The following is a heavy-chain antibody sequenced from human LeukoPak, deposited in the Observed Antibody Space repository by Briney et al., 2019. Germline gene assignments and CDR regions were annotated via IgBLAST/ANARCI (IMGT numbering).Heavy chain of an antibody. V-gene: IGHV3-30*02. D-gene: IGHD2-2*01. CDR3: AKGDSYCSSTSCYVGEPFDY. Sequence: GGSLRLSCAASGFTFSSYGMHWVRQAPGKGLEWVAFIRYDGSNKYYADSVKGRFTISRDNSKNTLYLRMNSLRAEDTAVYYCAKGDSYCSSTSCYVGEPFDYWGQGTLVTVSS. CDR1: GFTFSSYG. CDR2: IRYDGSNK. J-gene: IGHJ4*02.